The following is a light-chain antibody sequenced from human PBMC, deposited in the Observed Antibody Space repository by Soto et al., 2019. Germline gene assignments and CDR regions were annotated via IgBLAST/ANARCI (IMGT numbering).Light chain of an antibody. Sequence: EIVLTQSPATLSLSPGERATLSCRASQSVSGYLAWYQQKPGQAPRLLIYAASNRATGIPARLSGSGSGTDFTLTISSLEPEDFALYYCQQRSKWPLTFGGGTKVEIK. J-gene: IGKJ4*01. CDR2: AAS. CDR1: QSVSGY. CDR3: QQRSKWPLT. V-gene: IGKV3-11*01.